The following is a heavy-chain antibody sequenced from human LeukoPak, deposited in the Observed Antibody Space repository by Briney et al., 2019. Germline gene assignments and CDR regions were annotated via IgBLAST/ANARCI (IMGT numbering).Heavy chain of an antibody. D-gene: IGHD6-6*01. V-gene: IGHV4-4*02. CDR1: GGSISSSNW. CDR3: AREVAARPFYYYYYMDV. CDR2: IYHSGST. J-gene: IGHJ6*03. Sequence: PSGTLSLSCAVSGGSISSSNWWSWVRQPPGKGLEWIGEIYHSGSTNYNPSLKSRVTISVDKSKNQFSLKLSSVTAADTAMYYCAREVAARPFYYYYYMDVWGKGTTVTVSS.